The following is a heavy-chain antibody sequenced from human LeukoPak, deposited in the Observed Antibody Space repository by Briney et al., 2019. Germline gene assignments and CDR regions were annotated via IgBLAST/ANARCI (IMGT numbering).Heavy chain of an antibody. J-gene: IGHJ4*02. D-gene: IGHD6-13*01. CDR3: ARGIAAAGTSPFDY. V-gene: IGHV4-39*07. CDR1: GGSISSSIYY. CDR2: VFYNGAT. Sequence: PSETLSLTCIVSGGSISSSIYYWAWVRQPPGKGLEWIGTVFYNGATQYSPSLRSRVTISIDTSTNQFSLKLSSVTAADTAVYYCARGIAAAGTSPFDYWGQGTLVTVSS.